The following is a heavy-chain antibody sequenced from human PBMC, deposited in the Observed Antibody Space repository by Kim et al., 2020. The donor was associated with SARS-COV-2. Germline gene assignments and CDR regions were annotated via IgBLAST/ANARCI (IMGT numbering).Heavy chain of an antibody. D-gene: IGHD6-13*01. J-gene: IGHJ4*02. V-gene: IGHV4-39*07. CDR3: ARGGSSSWPYYFDY. Sequence: NPSLKSRVTISVDTSKNQFSLKLSSVTAADTAVYYCARGGSSSWPYYFDYWGQGTLVTVSS.